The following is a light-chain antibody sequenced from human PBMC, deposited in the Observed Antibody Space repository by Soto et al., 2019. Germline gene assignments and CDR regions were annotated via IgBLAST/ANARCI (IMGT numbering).Light chain of an antibody. CDR1: QSISSN. J-gene: IGKJ1*01. Sequence: EIVMTQSPATLSVSPWERATLSCRASQSISSNLAWYQHKPGQAPRLLIYGVSTRATGFPARFSGSGSGTDFALTINSLQSEDFAVYYCQQYNNWPWTFGQGTKLEIK. CDR2: GVS. V-gene: IGKV3-15*01. CDR3: QQYNNWPWT.